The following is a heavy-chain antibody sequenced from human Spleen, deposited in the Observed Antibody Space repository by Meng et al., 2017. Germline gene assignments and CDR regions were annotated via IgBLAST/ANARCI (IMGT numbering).Heavy chain of an antibody. CDR1: GYNFPDYY. V-gene: IGHV1-2*06. D-gene: IGHD6-13*01. Sequence: QVQLVQSGAEGKKPVASVKVSCKPSGYNFPDYYIHWVRRAPGQGLEWMGRIDPKSGDTHYAQKFQGRVTMTGATSIGTAYMELRGLTSDDTAMYYCARDEDISAAGKLFGDYWGQGTLVTVSS. CDR2: IDPKSGDT. CDR3: ARDEDISAAGKLFGDY. J-gene: IGHJ4*02.